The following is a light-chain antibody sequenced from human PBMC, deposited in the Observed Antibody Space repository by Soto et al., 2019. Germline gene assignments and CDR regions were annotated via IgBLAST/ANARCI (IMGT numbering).Light chain of an antibody. CDR2: DVS. Sequence: QSALTQPASLSGSPGQSITISCTGTSSDVGGYNYVSWYQQHPGKAPKIMIYDVSNRPSGVSNRFSGSKSGNTASLTISGLQAEDAADYYCSSYRASSTTHYVFGTGTKVTVL. CDR3: SSYRASSTTHYV. CDR1: SSDVGGYNY. J-gene: IGLJ1*01. V-gene: IGLV2-14*03.